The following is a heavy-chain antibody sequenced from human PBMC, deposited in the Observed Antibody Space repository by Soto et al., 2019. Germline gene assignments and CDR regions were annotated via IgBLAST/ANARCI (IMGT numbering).Heavy chain of an antibody. Sequence: QVQLVESGGGVVQPGRSLRLSCAASGFTFTSYAMHWARQAPGRGLEWVAFISFDGSNKYYADSVKGRFTISRDNSKNTLYLQMNSLRAEDTAVYYCARDAVPSCFDYWGQGTLVTVSS. CDR2: ISFDGSNK. V-gene: IGHV3-30*01. CDR1: GFTFTSYA. J-gene: IGHJ4*02. CDR3: ARDAVPSCFDY.